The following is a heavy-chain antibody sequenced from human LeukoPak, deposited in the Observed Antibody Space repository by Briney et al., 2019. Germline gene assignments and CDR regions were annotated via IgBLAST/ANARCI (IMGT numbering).Heavy chain of an antibody. J-gene: IGHJ6*03. CDR1: GASITAYY. D-gene: IGHD5-18*01. CDR3: ARDRPDGYTHGHYYYNMDV. V-gene: IGHV4-59*10. Sequence: SETLSLTCTVSGASITAYYWTWIRQSAGEGLEFSTGDTDHNYNPSLASRVTISGDTSKNQVSLRLKSVTAADTAVYYCARDRPDGYTHGHYYYNMDVWGKGTTVTVSS. CDR2: GDTDH.